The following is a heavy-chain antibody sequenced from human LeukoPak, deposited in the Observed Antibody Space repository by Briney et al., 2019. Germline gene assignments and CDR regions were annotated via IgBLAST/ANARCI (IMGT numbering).Heavy chain of an antibody. CDR2: ISGSGGST. CDR3: AGVVGLIGVFDS. J-gene: IGHJ4*02. V-gene: IGHV3-23*01. Sequence: GGSLRLSCAASGFTFSSYAMSWVRQAPGKGLEWVSAISGSGGSTYYADSVKGRFTISRDNSKNTLYLQMNSLRAEDTAVYYCAGVVGLIGVFDSWGQGTLVTVSS. D-gene: IGHD1-26*01. CDR1: GFTFSSYA.